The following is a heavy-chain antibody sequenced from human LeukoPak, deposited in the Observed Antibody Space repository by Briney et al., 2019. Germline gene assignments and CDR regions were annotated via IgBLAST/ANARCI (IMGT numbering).Heavy chain of an antibody. CDR2: INTSGST. Sequence: SETLSLTCTVSGGSISTYYWSWIRQPPGKGLEWIGYINTSGSTNYNPSLKSRVTISADTSKNQFSLKLSSVTAADTAVYYCARHDQLAAAGTVWDYWGQGTLVTVSS. D-gene: IGHD6-13*01. V-gene: IGHV4-4*09. J-gene: IGHJ4*02. CDR3: ARHDQLAAAGTVWDY. CDR1: GGSISTYY.